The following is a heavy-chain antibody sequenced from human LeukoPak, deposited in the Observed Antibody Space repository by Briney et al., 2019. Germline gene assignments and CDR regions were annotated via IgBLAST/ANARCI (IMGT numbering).Heavy chain of an antibody. CDR3: TRVGYIDEGIDY. J-gene: IGHJ4*02. V-gene: IGHV3-7*04. CDR1: GFPFSSYW. D-gene: IGHD5-24*01. Sequence: PGGSLRLSCVASGFPFSSYWMTWVRQAPGKGPEWVANIKQDGSKKSYVDSVKGRFTISRDNAKNSLYLQMNSLRAEDTAIYYCTRVGYIDEGIDYWGQGTLVTVSS. CDR2: IKQDGSKK.